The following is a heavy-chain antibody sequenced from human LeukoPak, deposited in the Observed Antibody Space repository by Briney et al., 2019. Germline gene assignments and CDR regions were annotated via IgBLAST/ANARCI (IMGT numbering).Heavy chain of an antibody. CDR1: GGSVSSGGYY. D-gene: IGHD6-13*01. J-gene: IGHJ4*02. CDR2: IYYSGNT. CDR3: ARVIAAAGTDY. V-gene: IGHV4-31*03. Sequence: SETLSLTCTVSGGSVSSGGYYWSWIRRHPGKGLEWIGYIYYSGNTYYNPSLKSRVTISVDTSKNQFSLKLSSVTAADTAVYHCARVIAAAGTDYWGQGTLVTVSS.